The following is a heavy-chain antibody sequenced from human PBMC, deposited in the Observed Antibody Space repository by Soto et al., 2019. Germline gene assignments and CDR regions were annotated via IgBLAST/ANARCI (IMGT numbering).Heavy chain of an antibody. V-gene: IGHV1-69*02. CDR1: GGTFSSYT. CDR3: ARAHSGYDLSDY. J-gene: IGHJ4*02. D-gene: IGHD5-12*01. CDR2: IIAVLGIT. Sequence: GASVKVSCKASGGTFSSYTISWVRQAPGQRLEWMGRIIAVLGITKYSQKFQGRVTITRDKSTSTAYMELSSLRSEDTAVYYCARAHSGYDLSDYWGQGTLVTVSS.